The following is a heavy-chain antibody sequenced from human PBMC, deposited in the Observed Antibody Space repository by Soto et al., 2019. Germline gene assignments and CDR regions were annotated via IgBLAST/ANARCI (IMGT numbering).Heavy chain of an antibody. V-gene: IGHV1-2*02. CDR2: ISPHSGGP. CDR1: GYTFTGYY. D-gene: IGHD7-27*01. CDR3: AREEQTGANYYLDY. Sequence: ASVKVSCKASGYTFTGYYIHWVRQAPGQGLEWMGSISPHSGGPNYAQRFQGRVTMTRDTSMTTVYMEMSGLTSDDTAVYYCAREEQTGANYYLDYWGQGTLVTVS. J-gene: IGHJ4*02.